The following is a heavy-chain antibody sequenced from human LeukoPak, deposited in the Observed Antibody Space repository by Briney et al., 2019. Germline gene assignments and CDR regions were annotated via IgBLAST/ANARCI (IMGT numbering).Heavy chain of an antibody. CDR3: ARVTNYFYYMDV. CDR2: ISSGSSSI. D-gene: IGHD2/OR15-2a*01. CDR1: GFTFITFG. J-gene: IGHJ4*02. V-gene: IGHV3-21*01. Sequence: GGSLRLSCAASGFTFITFGMNWVRQAPGKGLEWVSSISSGSSSIHYADSVKGRFTISRDNAENSLYLDMNNLRAEDTAIYFCARVTNYFYYMDVWGRGTLVTVSS.